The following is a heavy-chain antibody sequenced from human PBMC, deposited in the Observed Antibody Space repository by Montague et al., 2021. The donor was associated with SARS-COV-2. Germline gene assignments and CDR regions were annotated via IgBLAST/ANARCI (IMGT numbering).Heavy chain of an antibody. V-gene: IGHV4-4*02. CDR1: GDSISSSNR. D-gene: IGHD6-19*01. CDR2: IYHSGST. J-gene: IGHJ6*02. CDR3: ARSRGNLQWPFYYYYGMDV. Sequence: SETLSLTCAVSGDSISSSNRWSWVRQPPGKGLEWIGEIYHSGSTNYNPSLKSRVTISVDKSKTQFSLKLSSVTAADTAVYYCARSRGNLQWPFYYYYGMDVWGQGTTVTVSS.